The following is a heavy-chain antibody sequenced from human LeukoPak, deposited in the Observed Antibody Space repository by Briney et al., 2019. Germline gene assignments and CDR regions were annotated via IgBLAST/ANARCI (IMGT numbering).Heavy chain of an antibody. D-gene: IGHD2-15*01. Sequence: GGSLRPSCAASGFTFSDYYMSWIRQAPGKGLEWVSYISSSSSYTNYADSVKGRFTISRDNAKNSLYLQMNSLRAEDTAVYYCARSHCSGGSCPLDYWGQGTLVTVSS. CDR1: GFTFSDYY. CDR2: ISSSSSYT. J-gene: IGHJ4*02. V-gene: IGHV3-11*06. CDR3: ARSHCSGGSCPLDY.